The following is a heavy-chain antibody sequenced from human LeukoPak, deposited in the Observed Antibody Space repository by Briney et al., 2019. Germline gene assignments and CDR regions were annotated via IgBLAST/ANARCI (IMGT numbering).Heavy chain of an antibody. CDR1: GYTFTRYG. D-gene: IGHD2-2*02. J-gene: IGHJ6*03. CDR2: ISAYNGHT. V-gene: IGHV1-18*01. Sequence: GASVKVSCKASGYTFTRYGISWVRQAPGQRHEWMGWISAYNGHTNYTQKLQGRVTMTTDTSTSTAYMELRTLSSDDTAVYISVRDGHRLYEYYYYYMDVWGKGTTVTVSS. CDR3: VRDGHRLYEYYYYYMDV.